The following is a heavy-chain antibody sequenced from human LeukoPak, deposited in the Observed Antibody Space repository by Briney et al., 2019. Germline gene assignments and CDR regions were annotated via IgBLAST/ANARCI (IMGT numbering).Heavy chain of an antibody. D-gene: IGHD3-10*01. V-gene: IGHV1-2*02. Sequence: GASVKVSCKASGYTFTGYYMHWVRQAPGQGLEWMGWINPNSGSTNYAQKFQGRVTMTRDTSISTAYMELSRLRSDDTAVYYCARGYYGSGSYKAAEYFQHWGQGTLVTVSS. CDR1: GYTFTGYY. CDR2: INPNSGST. CDR3: ARGYYGSGSYKAAEYFQH. J-gene: IGHJ1*01.